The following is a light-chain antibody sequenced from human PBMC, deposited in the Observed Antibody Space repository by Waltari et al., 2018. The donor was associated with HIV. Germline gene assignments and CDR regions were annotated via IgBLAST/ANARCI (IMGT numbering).Light chain of an antibody. CDR2: DVS. J-gene: IGLJ3*02. V-gene: IGLV2-14*03. Sequence: QSALTQPASVSGSPGQSITISCTGTSSDVGGYNYVSWYQQHPGKAPKLMSYDVSQRSAGVSSRCSGSKAGNTASLTMSVLQAEDEAYYCCKAVTSSSTWVFGGGTKLTVL. CDR3: KAVTSSSTWV. CDR1: SSDVGGYNY.